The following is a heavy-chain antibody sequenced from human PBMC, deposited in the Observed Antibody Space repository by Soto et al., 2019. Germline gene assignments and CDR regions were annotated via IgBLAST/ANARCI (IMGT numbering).Heavy chain of an antibody. D-gene: IGHD6-25*01. J-gene: IGHJ4*02. CDR2: ISWNSGNI. V-gene: IGHV3-9*01. Sequence: SLRLSCAASGFTFDDYAMYWVRQVLGKGLEWVSSISWNSGNIGYADSVKGRFTTSRDNAKNSLYLQMNSLRPEDTALYYCASSDSSGFGFDYWGQGTLVTVSS. CDR3: ASSDSSGFGFDY. CDR1: GFTFDDYA.